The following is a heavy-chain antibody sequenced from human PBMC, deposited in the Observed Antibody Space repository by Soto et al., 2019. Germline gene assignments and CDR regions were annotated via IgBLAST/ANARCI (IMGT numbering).Heavy chain of an antibody. V-gene: IGHV3-49*03. J-gene: IGHJ4*02. CDR1: GFTFGNYA. CDR3: ARDLSYISYPAGFDY. CDR2: IRSKGYGGTR. D-gene: IGHD6-6*01. Sequence: GGSLRLSCTASGFTFGNYAMSWFRQAPGKGLEWVGFIRSKGYGGTRDYAASVKGRFTISRDDSKGIAYLQMNSLKTEDTAVYYCARDLSYISYPAGFDYWGQGSLVTVSS.